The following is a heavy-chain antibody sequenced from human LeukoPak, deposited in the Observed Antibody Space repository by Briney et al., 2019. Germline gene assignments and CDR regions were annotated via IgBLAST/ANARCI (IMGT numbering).Heavy chain of an antibody. J-gene: IGHJ3*02. D-gene: IGHD1-26*01. V-gene: IGHV5-51*01. CDR2: IYPGDSDT. CDR3: ARALVGAFDAFNI. Sequence: GESLKISCKGSGYSFISYWIGWVRQMPGKGLEWMGIIYPGDSDTRYSPSFQGQVTISADKSITTAYLQWSSLKVSDTAMYYCARALVGAFDAFNIWGQGTMVTVSS. CDR1: GYSFISYW.